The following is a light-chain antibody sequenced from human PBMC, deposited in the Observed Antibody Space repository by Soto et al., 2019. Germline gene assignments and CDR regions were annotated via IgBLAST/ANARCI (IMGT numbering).Light chain of an antibody. CDR2: AAS. CDR3: QQYSSHLGS. V-gene: IGKV3-20*01. Sequence: ERVLTQSPGTPSLTTGERATLSCRASQGVSSNYLAWYQQKPGQPPRLLIYAASSRPTGIPDRFSGSGSERDFILTICRLEPEDSAVYYCQQYSSHLGSFGQGPKVDIK. J-gene: IGKJ1*01. CDR1: QGVSSNY.